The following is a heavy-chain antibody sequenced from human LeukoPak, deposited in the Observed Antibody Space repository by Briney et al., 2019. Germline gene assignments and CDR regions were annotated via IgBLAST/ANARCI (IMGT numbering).Heavy chain of an antibody. D-gene: IGHD3-9*01. CDR3: TRDRNGRDYDTWL. CDR2: IKQDGSEE. V-gene: IGHV3-7*01. J-gene: IGHJ4*02. Sequence: GGSLRLSCVASGFTFSNYWMSWVRQAPGKGLEWVGNIKQDGSEENYVDSVKGRFTISRDNAENSVNLQMNSLRDEDTAVYYCTRDRNGRDYDTWLWGRGTQVTVSS. CDR1: GFTFSNYW.